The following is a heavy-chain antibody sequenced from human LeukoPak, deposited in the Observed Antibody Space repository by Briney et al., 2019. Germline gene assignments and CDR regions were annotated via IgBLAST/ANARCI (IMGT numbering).Heavy chain of an antibody. Sequence: SETLSLTCTVSGGSISSYYWSWIRQPPGKGLEWIGYIYYSGSTNYNPSLKSRVTISVDTSKNQFSLKLSSVTAADTAVYYCAKDDHYDILTGPYFDYWGQGTLVTVSS. CDR2: IYYSGST. CDR3: AKDDHYDILTGPYFDY. V-gene: IGHV4-59*01. CDR1: GGSISSYY. J-gene: IGHJ4*02. D-gene: IGHD3-9*01.